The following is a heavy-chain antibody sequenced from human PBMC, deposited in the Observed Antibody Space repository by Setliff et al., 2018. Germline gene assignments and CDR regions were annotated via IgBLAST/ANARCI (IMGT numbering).Heavy chain of an antibody. V-gene: IGHV1-18*01. CDR1: GYTFSTYG. CDR2: ISA. J-gene: IGHJ6*03. Sequence: ASVKVSCKASGYTFSTYGINWVRQAPGQGLEWMGWISAYAQKFQGRVTMTTDIPTNTAYMELRSLRSDDTAVYYCAREGVHTWSSTDYHYYMDVWGRGTTVTVSS. CDR3: AREGVHTWSSTDYHYYMDV. D-gene: IGHD2-21*01.